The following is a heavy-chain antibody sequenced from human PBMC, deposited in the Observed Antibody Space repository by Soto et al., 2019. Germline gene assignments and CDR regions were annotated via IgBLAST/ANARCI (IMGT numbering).Heavy chain of an antibody. Sequence: ASVKVSCKASGYTFTSYAISWVRQAPGQGLEWMGWISVYNGNTNYAQKVQGRVTMTTDTSTSTAYMELRSLRSDDTAVYYCARDGRNGGYFDYWGQGTVVTVSS. CDR3: ARDGRNGGYFDY. CDR1: GYTFTSYA. J-gene: IGHJ4*02. CDR2: ISVYNGNT. V-gene: IGHV1-18*01. D-gene: IGHD2-8*01.